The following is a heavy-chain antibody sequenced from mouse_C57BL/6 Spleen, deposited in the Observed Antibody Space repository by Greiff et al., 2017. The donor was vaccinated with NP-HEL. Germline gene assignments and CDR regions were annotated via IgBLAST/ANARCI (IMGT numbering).Heavy chain of an antibody. CDR2: IDPSDSET. CDR1: GYTFTSYW. V-gene: IGHV1-52*01. J-gene: IGHJ2*01. CDR3: ARTGPGYYFDY. Sequence: QVQLQQPGAELVRPGSSVKLSCKASGYTFTSYWMHWVKQRPIQGLEWIGNIDPSDSETHYNQKFKDKATLTVDKSSSTAYMQLSSLTSEDSAVYYCARTGPGYYFDYWGQGTTLTVSS.